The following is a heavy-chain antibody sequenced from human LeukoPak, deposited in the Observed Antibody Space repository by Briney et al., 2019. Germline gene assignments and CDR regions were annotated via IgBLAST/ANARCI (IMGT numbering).Heavy chain of an antibody. CDR1: GYTFTSYG. D-gene: IGHD2-21*02. Sequence: ASVTVSCKASGYTFTSYGISGVRQAPGQGREGMGWISAYNGNTNYAQKLQGRVTMTTDTSTSTAYMELRSLRSDDTAVYYCAREYCGGDCVLDYWGQGPLVTVSS. CDR3: AREYCGGDCVLDY. V-gene: IGHV1-18*04. J-gene: IGHJ4*02. CDR2: ISAYNGNT.